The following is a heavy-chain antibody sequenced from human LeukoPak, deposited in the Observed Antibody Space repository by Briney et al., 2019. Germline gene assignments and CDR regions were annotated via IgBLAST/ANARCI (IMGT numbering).Heavy chain of an antibody. CDR3: ARDPNGDYIGAFDM. CDR2: ISGSGT. J-gene: IGHJ3*02. Sequence: PGGSLRLSCATSGFTFRGYAMIWVRQAPERGLQWVSGISGSGTYYADFAKGRFTISRDNSKNTLYLQMNSLRAEDTATYYCARDPNGDYIGAFDMWGQGTMVTVS. V-gene: IGHV3-23*01. CDR1: GFTFRGYA. D-gene: IGHD4-17*01.